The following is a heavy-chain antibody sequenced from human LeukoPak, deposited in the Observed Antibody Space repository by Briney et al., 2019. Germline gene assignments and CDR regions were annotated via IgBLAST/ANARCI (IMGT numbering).Heavy chain of an antibody. CDR2: IYHSGST. Sequence: PSETLSLTCTVSGYSISSGYYWGWIRQPPGKGLEWIGSIYHSGSTYYNPSLKSRVTISVDTSKNQFSLKLSSVTAADTAVYYCARAGDSSGYSHWGQGTLVTVSS. CDR1: GYSISSGYY. CDR3: ARAGDSSGYSH. J-gene: IGHJ4*02. D-gene: IGHD3-22*01. V-gene: IGHV4-38-2*02.